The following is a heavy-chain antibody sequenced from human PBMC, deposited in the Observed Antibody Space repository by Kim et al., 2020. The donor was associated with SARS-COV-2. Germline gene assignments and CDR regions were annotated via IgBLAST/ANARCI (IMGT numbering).Heavy chain of an antibody. CDR2: INTGGGTT. V-gene: IGHV3-23*01. J-gene: IGHJ4*01. CDR1: VYTFSSYA. Sequence: GGSLRLSCAASVYTFSSYALNWVRQAPGKGLEWVSTINTGGGTTNYADSAKGRFTFSRDNSKNTPYLQMNSLRTEDTAVYYCAKLILTSGDYFAYSGHRALVSVSS. CDR3: AKLILTSGDYFAY. D-gene: IGHD2-15*01.